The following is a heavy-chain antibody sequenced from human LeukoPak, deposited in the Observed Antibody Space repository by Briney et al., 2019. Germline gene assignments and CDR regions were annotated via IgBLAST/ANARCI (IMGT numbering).Heavy chain of an antibody. V-gene: IGHV4-59*01. Sequence: SETLSLTCTVSGVSISSYYWSWIRQPPGKGLEWIGYIYYSGSTNYNPSLKSRVTISVDTSKNQFSLKLSSVTAADTAVYYCARDGASSGYSSGWYPYYYYYGMDVWGQGTTVTVSS. J-gene: IGHJ6*02. D-gene: IGHD6-19*01. CDR3: ARDGASSGYSSGWYPYYYYYGMDV. CDR2: IYYSGST. CDR1: GVSISSYY.